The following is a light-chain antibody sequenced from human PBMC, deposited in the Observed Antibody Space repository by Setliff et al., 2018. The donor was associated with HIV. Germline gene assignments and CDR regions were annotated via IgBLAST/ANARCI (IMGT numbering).Light chain of an antibody. CDR1: SSDIGGYNY. CDR3: SSYTSSSTPYV. J-gene: IGLJ1*01. Sequence: QSALTQPASVSGSPGQSITTACTGTSSDIGGYNYVSWYQQHPGKAPKLIIYDVSNRPSGVSNRFSGSKSGNTASLTISGLQAEDEADYYCSSYTSSSTPYVFGTGTRSPS. V-gene: IGLV2-14*03. CDR2: DVS.